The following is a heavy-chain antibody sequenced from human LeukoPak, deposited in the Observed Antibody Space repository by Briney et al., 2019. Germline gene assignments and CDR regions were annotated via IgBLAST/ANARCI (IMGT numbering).Heavy chain of an antibody. D-gene: IGHD3-22*01. Sequence: GGSLRLSCAASGFTFSSYDMHWVRQAPGKGLEWVAVISYDESNKYYADSVKGRFTISRDNSKNTLYLQMNSLRAEDTAVYYCARDMYSDSSGYYSTSPLEFDYWGQGTLVTVSS. CDR1: GFTFSSYD. J-gene: IGHJ4*02. CDR3: ARDMYSDSSGYYSTSPLEFDY. V-gene: IGHV3-30*03. CDR2: ISYDESNK.